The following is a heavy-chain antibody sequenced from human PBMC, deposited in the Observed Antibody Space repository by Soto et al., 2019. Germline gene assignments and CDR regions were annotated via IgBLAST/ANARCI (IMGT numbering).Heavy chain of an antibody. Sequence: GGSLRLSCAASGVTVSSNYMSWVRQAPGKGLEWVSVIYSGGSTYYADSVKGRFTISRDNSKNTLYLQMNSLRAEDTAVYYCAREGYCSSTSCFYFDYWGLGPLVTVSS. CDR2: IYSGGST. D-gene: IGHD2-2*01. CDR1: GVTVSSNY. V-gene: IGHV3-66*01. CDR3: AREGYCSSTSCFYFDY. J-gene: IGHJ4*01.